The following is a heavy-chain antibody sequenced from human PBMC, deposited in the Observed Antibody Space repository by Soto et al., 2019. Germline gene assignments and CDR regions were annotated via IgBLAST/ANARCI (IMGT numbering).Heavy chain of an antibody. Sequence: QVQLVQSGAEVKKPGSSLKVSCKTSGVTFSTSGISWVRQGPGQGLEWMGGIIPLFGTPKYARKFQGRVSITADDSATTTYLELSGLSSDDTAIYYCARVSSSICGGVNCYRLDSYFDSWGQGSQVVVSS. CDR1: GVTFSTSG. V-gene: IGHV1-69*01. CDR2: IIPLFGTP. J-gene: IGHJ4*03. D-gene: IGHD2-21*01. CDR3: ARVSSSICGGVNCYRLDSYFDS.